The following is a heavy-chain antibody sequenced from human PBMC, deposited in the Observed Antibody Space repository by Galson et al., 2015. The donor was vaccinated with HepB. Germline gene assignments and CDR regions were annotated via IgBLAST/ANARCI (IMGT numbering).Heavy chain of an antibody. CDR2: FDPEDGET. Sequence: SVKVSCKVSGYTLTELSMHWVRQAPGKGLEWMGGFDPEDGETIYAQKFQGRVTMTEDTSTDTAYMELSSLRSEDTAVYYCATGVTTYLVDYYYYGMDVWGQGTTVTVSS. D-gene: IGHD4-17*01. V-gene: IGHV1-24*01. CDR3: ATGVTTYLVDYYYYGMDV. J-gene: IGHJ6*02. CDR1: GYTLTELS.